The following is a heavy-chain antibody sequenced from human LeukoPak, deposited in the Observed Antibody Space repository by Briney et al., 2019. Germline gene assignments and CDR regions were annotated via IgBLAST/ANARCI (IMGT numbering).Heavy chain of an antibody. V-gene: IGHV3-7*01. J-gene: IGHJ3*02. CDR2: VKQDETEK. CDR1: GFTFSNYW. CDR3: AREGNRRAFDI. Sequence: GGSLRLSCAASGFTFSNYWMSWVRQAPGKGLEWVANVKQDETEKDYVDSVKGRFTISRDNAKNSLYLQMNSLRNEDTAVYYCAREGNRRAFDIWGQGTMVTASS. D-gene: IGHD1-14*01.